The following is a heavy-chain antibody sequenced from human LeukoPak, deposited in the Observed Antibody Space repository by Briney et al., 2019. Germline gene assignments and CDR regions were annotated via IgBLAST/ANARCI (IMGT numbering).Heavy chain of an antibody. V-gene: IGHV4-4*07. D-gene: IGHD6-13*01. CDR1: DGSISSYH. CDR2: IYSDGST. Sequence: SETLSLTCTVSDGSISSYHWSWIRQSADKGLEWIGRIYSDGSTRYSPSLKSRVTISVDRSKNQFSLTLTSVTAADTAVYYCARDRGDDGRSWYYFDYWGQGTLVTVSS. J-gene: IGHJ4*02. CDR3: ARDRGDDGRSWYYFDY.